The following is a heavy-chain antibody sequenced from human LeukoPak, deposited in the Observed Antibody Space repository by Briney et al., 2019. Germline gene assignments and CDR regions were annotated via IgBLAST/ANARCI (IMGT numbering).Heavy chain of an antibody. CDR1: DYYINNGYY. CDR2: IYHSGNT. Sequence: SETLSLTCRVSDYYINNGYYWGWIRQPPGKGLEWIGSIYHSGNTYYNPSLKSRVTISVDTSKNQFSLKLSSVTAADTAVYYCASEYSSSWYRKGTNFDYWGQGTLVTVSS. J-gene: IGHJ4*02. D-gene: IGHD6-13*01. CDR3: ASEYSSSWYRKGTNFDY. V-gene: IGHV4-38-2*02.